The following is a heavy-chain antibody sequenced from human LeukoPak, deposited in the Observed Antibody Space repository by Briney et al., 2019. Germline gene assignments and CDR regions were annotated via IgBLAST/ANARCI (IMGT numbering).Heavy chain of an antibody. CDR1: GGSISSSNW. D-gene: IGHD6-19*01. J-gene: IGHJ5*02. Sequence: SETLSLTCAVSGGSISSSNWWSWVRQPPGKGLEWIGEIYHSGSTNYNPYLKSRVTISVDKSKNQFSLKLSSVTAADTAVYYCARDPSIAVAANWFDPWGQGTLVTVSS. CDR3: ARDPSIAVAANWFDP. V-gene: IGHV4-4*02. CDR2: IYHSGST.